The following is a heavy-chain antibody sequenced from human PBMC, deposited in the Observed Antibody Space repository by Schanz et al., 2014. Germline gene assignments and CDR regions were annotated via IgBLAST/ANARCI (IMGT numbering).Heavy chain of an antibody. D-gene: IGHD4-17*01. J-gene: IGHJ4*02. CDR3: ARGYGDSPTDC. Sequence: QVQLVQSGAEVKKPGASVKVSCKASGGTFSSFGINWVRQAPGQGLEWMGRIIPILGIANYAQKFQGRVTITADRSTSTAYMELSSLRSEDTAVYYCARGYGDSPTDCWGQGTLVTVSS. V-gene: IGHV1-69*04. CDR1: GGTFSSFG. CDR2: IIPILGIA.